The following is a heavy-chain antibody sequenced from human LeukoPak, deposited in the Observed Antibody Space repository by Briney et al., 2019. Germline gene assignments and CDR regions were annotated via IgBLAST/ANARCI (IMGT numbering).Heavy chain of an antibody. Sequence: SETLSLTCTVSGGSISSYYWSWIRQPPGRGLEWLGYIYYSGSTNYNPPLKSRVTISVDTSKNQFSLKLSSVTTADTAVYYCASEVRFGELPFDYWGQGTLVTVSS. CDR3: ASEVRFGELPFDY. V-gene: IGHV4-59*08. CDR1: GGSISSYY. CDR2: IYYSGST. D-gene: IGHD3-10*01. J-gene: IGHJ4*02.